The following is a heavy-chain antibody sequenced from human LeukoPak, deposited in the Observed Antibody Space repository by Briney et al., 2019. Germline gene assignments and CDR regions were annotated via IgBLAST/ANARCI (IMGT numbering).Heavy chain of an antibody. V-gene: IGHV4-34*01. D-gene: IGHD3-22*01. Sequence: PSETLSLTCAVYGGSFSDFYCSWFRQPPGKGLEWIGKINHSGSTDYNPSLKSRVTISVDTSKNQFSLRLNSVAAADTAVYFCAYSSGFQQRWGQGTLVTVSS. CDR2: INHSGST. CDR1: GGSFSDFY. J-gene: IGHJ1*01. CDR3: AYSSGFQQR.